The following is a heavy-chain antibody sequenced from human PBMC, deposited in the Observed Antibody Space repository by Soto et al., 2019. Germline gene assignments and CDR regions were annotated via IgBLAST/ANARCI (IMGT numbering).Heavy chain of an antibody. J-gene: IGHJ6*02. D-gene: IGHD6-13*01. CDR2: ISGSGGST. CDR1: GFTFSSYA. CDR3: AKIIAAAGTIIYYYYGMDV. V-gene: IGHV3-23*01. Sequence: GGSLRLSCAASGFTFSSYAMSWVRQAPGKGLEWVSAISGSGGSTYYADSVKGRFTISRDNSKNTLYLQMNSLRAEDTAVYYCAKIIAAAGTIIYYYYGMDVWGQGTTVTVSS.